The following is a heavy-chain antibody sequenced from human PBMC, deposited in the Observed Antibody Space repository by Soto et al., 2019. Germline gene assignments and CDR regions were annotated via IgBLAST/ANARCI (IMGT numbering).Heavy chain of an antibody. CDR2: IYHSGMT. CDR1: GGSISTGGYY. J-gene: IGHJ3*02. Sequence: QVQLQESGPGLVKPSQTLSLTCTVSGGSISTGGYYWSWIRQHPGRGLEWIGYIYHSGMTFSNPSLQSRVAVAIDTSENQDSLKLSSVTAADTAVYYCATVRWELHDAFDIWGHGTMVSGSS. CDR3: ATVRWELHDAFDI. V-gene: IGHV4-31*03. D-gene: IGHD4-17*01.